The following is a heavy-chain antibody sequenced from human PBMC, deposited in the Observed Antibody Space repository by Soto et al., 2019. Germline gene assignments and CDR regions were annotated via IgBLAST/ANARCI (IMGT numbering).Heavy chain of an antibody. D-gene: IGHD5-12*01. CDR3: ARDLLYSGYDREGYYYYGMDV. J-gene: IGHJ6*02. CDR1: GFTFSDHY. V-gene: IGHV3-11*06. CDR2: ISGTSVVT. Sequence: PGGSLRLSCAASGFTFSDHYMSWIRQAPGKGLESLSYISGTSVVTNYADSVKGRFTISRDNAKNSLYLQMNSLRAEDTAVYYCARDLLYSGYDREGYYYYGMDVWGQGTTVTVSS.